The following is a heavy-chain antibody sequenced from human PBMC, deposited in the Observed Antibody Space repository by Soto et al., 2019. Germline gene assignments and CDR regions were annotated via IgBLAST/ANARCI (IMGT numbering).Heavy chain of an antibody. V-gene: IGHV4-34*01. J-gene: IGHJ4*02. CDR2: INHSGST. D-gene: IGHD6-13*01. CDR1: GGSFSGYY. CDR3: ARGRYSSSWSTLWHFDY. Sequence: PSETLSLTCAVYGGSFSGYYWSWIRQPPGKGLEWIGEINHSGSTNYNPSLKSRVTIAVDTSTNQFPLKLSYVTAADTAVYYCARGRYSSSWSTLWHFDYWGQGTLVTVSS.